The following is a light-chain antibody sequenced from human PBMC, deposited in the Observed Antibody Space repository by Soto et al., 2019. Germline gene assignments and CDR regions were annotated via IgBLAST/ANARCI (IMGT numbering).Light chain of an antibody. J-gene: IGKJ5*01. CDR1: QKINNY. Sequence: IQMTQSRSSLSAYVGDRVTVTCRTSQKINNYLNWYQQKPGKAPKLLIYGAFSVQSGVPLRFSSSGSGTEFTLTISSLQPEDFAIYYCEQNYSTPVTFGQGTRLEIK. CDR3: EQNYSTPVT. CDR2: GAF. V-gene: IGKV1-39*01.